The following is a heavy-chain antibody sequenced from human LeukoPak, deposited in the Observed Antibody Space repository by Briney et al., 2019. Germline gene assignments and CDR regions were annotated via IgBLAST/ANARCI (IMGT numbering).Heavy chain of an antibody. J-gene: IGHJ4*02. V-gene: IGHV4-30-2*01. CDR1: GGSISSGGYP. CDR3: ARATMEDNYYFDY. Sequence: SETLSLTCAVSGGSISSGGYPWSWIRQPPGKGLEWIGYIYHSGSTYYNPSLKSRVTISVDRSKNQFSLKLSSVTAADTAVYYCARATMEDNYYFDYWGQGTLVTVSS. D-gene: IGHD3-10*01. CDR2: IYHSGST.